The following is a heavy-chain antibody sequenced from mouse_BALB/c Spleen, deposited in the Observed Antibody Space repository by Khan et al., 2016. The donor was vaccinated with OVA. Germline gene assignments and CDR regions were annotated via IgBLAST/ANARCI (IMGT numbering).Heavy chain of an antibody. V-gene: IGHV1-7*01. D-gene: IGHD2-2*01. CDR1: GYTFTSYW. CDR3: ARSGYGSLAY. J-gene: IGHJ3*01. Sequence: QVQLQQSGAELAKPGASVKMSCKASGYTFTSYWMNWVKQRPGQGLEWIGYLNPSSGYNEYNEKFKDKATLTEDKSSNTAYMQLSSLTSDDSAVYYCARSGYGSLAYWGQGTLVTDS. CDR2: LNPSSGYN.